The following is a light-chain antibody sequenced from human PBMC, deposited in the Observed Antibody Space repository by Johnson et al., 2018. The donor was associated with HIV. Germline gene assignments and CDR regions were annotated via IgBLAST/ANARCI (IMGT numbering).Light chain of an antibody. CDR1: SSNIGNNY. Sequence: AVLTQPPSVSAAPGQKVTISCSGSSSNIGNNYVSWYQQLPGTAPKLLIYDNSKRPSGIPDRFSATKSGTSATLGITGLQTGDEADYYCGTWDSSLSCYVFGTGTNVTVL. CDR2: DNS. V-gene: IGLV1-51*01. J-gene: IGLJ1*01. CDR3: GTWDSSLSCYV.